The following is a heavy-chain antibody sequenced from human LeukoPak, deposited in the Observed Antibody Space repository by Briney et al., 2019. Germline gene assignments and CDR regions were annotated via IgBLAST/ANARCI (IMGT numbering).Heavy chain of an antibody. CDR2: IYSGGTT. J-gene: IGHJ4*02. D-gene: IGHD3-10*01. CDR3: ARDLHGVYFDY. CDR1: GFTVSSNY. V-gene: IGHV3-66*01. Sequence: GGSLRLSCAASGFTVSSNYMNWVRQAPGKGLEWVSVIYSGGTTYYADSVKGRFTISRDNSKNTLYLQMNSLRAEDTAVYYCARDLHGVYFDYWGQGTLVTVSS.